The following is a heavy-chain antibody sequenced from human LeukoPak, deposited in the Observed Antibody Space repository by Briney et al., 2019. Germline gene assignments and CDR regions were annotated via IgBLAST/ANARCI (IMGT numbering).Heavy chain of an antibody. J-gene: IGHJ6*02. Sequence: GGSLRLSCAASGFTFSSYGMHWVRQAPGKGLEWVAVIWYDGSNKYYADSVKGRFTISRDNSKNTLYLQMSSLRAEDTAVYYCARDRQLGGYYYYGMDVWGQGTTVTVSS. CDR2: IWYDGSNK. CDR1: GFTFSSYG. V-gene: IGHV3-33*01. D-gene: IGHD6-6*01. CDR3: ARDRQLGGYYYYGMDV.